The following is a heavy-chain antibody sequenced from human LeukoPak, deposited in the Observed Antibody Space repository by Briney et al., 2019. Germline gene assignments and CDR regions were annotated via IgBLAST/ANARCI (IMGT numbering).Heavy chain of an antibody. CDR3: VISSSFYTYDY. CDR2: IYTSGST. J-gene: IGHJ4*02. V-gene: IGHV4-4*07. CDR1: GGSISSYY. D-gene: IGHD3-22*01. Sequence: PSETLSLTCTVSGGSISSYYWGWIRQPAGKGLEWIGRIYTSGSTKYNPSLKSRVTMSVDTSKSQFSLKLSSVTAADTAVYYCVISSSFYTYDYWGQGTLVTVSS.